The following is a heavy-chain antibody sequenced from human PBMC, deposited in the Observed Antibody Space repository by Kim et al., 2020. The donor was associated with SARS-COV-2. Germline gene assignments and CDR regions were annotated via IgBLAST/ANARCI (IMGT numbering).Heavy chain of an antibody. Sequence: GGSLRLSCAASGFTFSSYAMHWVRQAPGKGLEWVAVISYDGSNNSYADSVKGRFTISRDNSKNTQYLQMNSLRAEDTAVYYCARAMTGGYYYGMDVWGQGTTVTVSS. V-gene: IGHV3-30-3*01. CDR1: GFTFSSYA. CDR2: ISYDGSNN. D-gene: IGHD3-9*01. J-gene: IGHJ6*02. CDR3: ARAMTGGYYYGMDV.